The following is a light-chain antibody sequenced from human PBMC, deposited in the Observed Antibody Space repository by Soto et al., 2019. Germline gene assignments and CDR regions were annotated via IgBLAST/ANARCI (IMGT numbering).Light chain of an antibody. CDR3: QQYNSWVT. V-gene: IGKV3-15*01. Sequence: EIEMTQSPATLSLAPGERVTLSCRASESVSTNLAWYQQKAGQAPRLLIYGASTRATGIPARFSGSGSGTEFTLTISSLQSEDFAVYYCQQYNSWVTFGGGTKVDIK. J-gene: IGKJ4*01. CDR1: ESVSTN. CDR2: GAS.